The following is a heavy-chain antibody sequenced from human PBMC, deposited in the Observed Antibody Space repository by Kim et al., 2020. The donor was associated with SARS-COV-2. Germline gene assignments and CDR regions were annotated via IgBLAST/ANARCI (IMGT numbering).Heavy chain of an antibody. V-gene: IGHV4-31*03. Sequence: SETLSLTCTVSGGYITSGDIYWSWLRQHPGKGLQWIGYIYYSGTTYYNPSLNGRVTMSVDTSKNQFSLKVSSVTAADSAVYYCARRCGSCYHFDSWGQGTLVSVSS. CDR1: GGYITSGDIY. D-gene: IGHD2-15*01. J-gene: IGHJ4*02. CDR2: IYYSGTT. CDR3: ARRCGSCYHFDS.